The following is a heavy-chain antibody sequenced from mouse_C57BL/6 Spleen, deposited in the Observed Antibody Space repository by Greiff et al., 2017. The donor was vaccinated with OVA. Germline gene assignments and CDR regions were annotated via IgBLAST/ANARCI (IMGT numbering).Heavy chain of an antibody. CDR2: IRSKSNNYAT. V-gene: IGHV10-1*01. D-gene: IGHD2-1*01. J-gene: IGHJ4*01. CDR1: GFSFNTYA. Sequence: EVQLVESGGGLVQPKGSLKLSCAASGFSFNTYAMNWVRQAPGKGLEWVARIRSKSNNYATYYADSVKDRFTISRDDSESMLYLQMNNLKTEDTAMYYCVRHGARNYHAMDYWGQGTSVTVSS. CDR3: VRHGARNYHAMDY.